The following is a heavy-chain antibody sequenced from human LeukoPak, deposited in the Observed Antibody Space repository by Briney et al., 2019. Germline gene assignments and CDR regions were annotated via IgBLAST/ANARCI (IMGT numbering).Heavy chain of an antibody. D-gene: IGHD3-22*01. CDR2: IKQDGSEK. CDR3: ARDWEGFSYYYDSSGYKSYYYYYYMDV. Sequence: PGGSLRLSCAASGFTFSSYWMSWVRQAPGKGLEWVANIKQDGSEKYYVDSVKGRFTISRDNAENSLYLQMNSLRAEDTAVYYCARDWEGFSYYYDSSGYKSYYYYYYMDVWGKGTTVTVSS. CDR1: GFTFSSYW. J-gene: IGHJ6*03. V-gene: IGHV3-7*01.